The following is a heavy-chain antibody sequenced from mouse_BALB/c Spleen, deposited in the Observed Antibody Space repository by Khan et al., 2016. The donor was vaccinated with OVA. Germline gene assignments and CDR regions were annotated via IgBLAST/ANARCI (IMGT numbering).Heavy chain of an antibody. Sequence: EVELVESGGGLVQPGDSLRLSCATSGFTFTDYYMSWVRQPPGKALEWLGFIRNKANGYTTEYSASVKGRFTLSRDNSQSILYLQINTLRAEDIATYYCARDNPTPMDYWGQGTSVTVSS. D-gene: IGHD2-10*01. CDR1: GFTFTDYY. J-gene: IGHJ4*01. CDR3: ARDNPTPMDY. CDR2: IRNKANGYTT. V-gene: IGHV7-3*02.